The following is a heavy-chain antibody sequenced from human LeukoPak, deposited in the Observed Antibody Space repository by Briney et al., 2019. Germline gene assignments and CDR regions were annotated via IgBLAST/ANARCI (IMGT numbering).Heavy chain of an antibody. D-gene: IGHD3-3*01. CDR1: GGSFSGYY. V-gene: IGHV4-34*01. Sequence: PSETLSLTCAVYGGSFSGYYWSWIRQPPGKGLEWIGEINHSGSTNYNPSLKSRVTISVDTSKNQFSLKLSSVTAADTAVYYCARDGFWSGYYRHHNWFDPWGQGTLVPVSS. J-gene: IGHJ5*02. CDR2: INHSGST. CDR3: ARDGFWSGYYRHHNWFDP.